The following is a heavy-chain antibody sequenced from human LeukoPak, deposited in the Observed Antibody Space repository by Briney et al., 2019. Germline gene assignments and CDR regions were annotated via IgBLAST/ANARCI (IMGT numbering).Heavy chain of an antibody. J-gene: IGHJ4*02. Sequence: GGSLRLSCAASGFTFSSYGMHWVRQAPGKGLEWVAFIRYDGSNKYYTDSVKGRFTISRDNSKSTVYLQMNSLRVEDTAVYYCARGRLPKYYFDSWGQGTLVTVSS. D-gene: IGHD4-11*01. CDR3: ARGRLPKYYFDS. V-gene: IGHV3-30*02. CDR2: IRYDGSNK. CDR1: GFTFSSYG.